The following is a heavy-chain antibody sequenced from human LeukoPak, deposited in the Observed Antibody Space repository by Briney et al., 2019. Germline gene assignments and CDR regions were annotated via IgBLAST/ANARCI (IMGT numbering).Heavy chain of an antibody. CDR3: AKDNLGYCSSTSCSHWFDP. CDR1: GFTFDDYA. Sequence: QPGGSLRLSCAASGFTFDDYAMHWVRQAPGKGLEWVSLISGDGGSTYYADSVKGRFTISRDNSKNSLYLQMNSLRTEDTALYYCAKDNLGYCSSTSCSHWFDPWGQGTLVTVSS. V-gene: IGHV3-43*02. CDR2: ISGDGGST. D-gene: IGHD2-2*01. J-gene: IGHJ5*02.